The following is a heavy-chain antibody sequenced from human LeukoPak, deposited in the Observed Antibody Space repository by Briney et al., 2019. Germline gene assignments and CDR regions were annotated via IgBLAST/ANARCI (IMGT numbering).Heavy chain of an antibody. Sequence: GASVKVSCKASGYTFTSYDINWVRQATGQGLEWMGWMNPNSGNTGYAQKFQGRVTMTRNTSISTAYMELSSLRSEDTAVYYCARGDTLFLGYCSGGSCSDYWGQGTLVTVSS. CDR3: ARGDTLFLGYCSGGSCSDY. CDR1: GYTFTSYD. CDR2: MNPNSGNT. J-gene: IGHJ4*02. D-gene: IGHD2-15*01. V-gene: IGHV1-8*01.